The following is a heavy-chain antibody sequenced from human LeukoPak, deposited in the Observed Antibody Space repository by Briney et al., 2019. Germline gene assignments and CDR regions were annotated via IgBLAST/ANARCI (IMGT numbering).Heavy chain of an antibody. CDR2: MNPNSGNT. D-gene: IGHD3-3*01. CDR1: GYTFTSYD. Sequence: ASVKVSCKASGYTFTSYDINWVRQATGQGLEWMGWMNPNSGNTGYAQKFQGRVTMTRNTSISTAYMELSSLRSEDTAVYYCARENYDFWSGYRYYYYGMDVWGQGTTVTVSS. CDR3: ARENYDFWSGYRYYYYGMDV. J-gene: IGHJ6*02. V-gene: IGHV1-8*01.